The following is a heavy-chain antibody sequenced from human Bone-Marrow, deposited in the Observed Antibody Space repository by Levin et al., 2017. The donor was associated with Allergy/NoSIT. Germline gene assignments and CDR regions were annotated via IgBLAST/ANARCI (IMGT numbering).Heavy chain of an antibody. CDR2: IYYNGST. V-gene: IGHV4-31*03. D-gene: IGHD3-10*01. J-gene: IGHJ4*02. CDR3: ARVLAGFDGSAMAYDY. Sequence: PSETLSLTCTVSGASIRSGAYYWSWVRQPPGQDLEWIGYIYYNGSTYFNPSLKSRVSISVDTSKNQFSLKLSSVTAADTADYYCARVLAGFDGSAMAYDYWGRGSLVTVSS. CDR1: GASIRSGAYY.